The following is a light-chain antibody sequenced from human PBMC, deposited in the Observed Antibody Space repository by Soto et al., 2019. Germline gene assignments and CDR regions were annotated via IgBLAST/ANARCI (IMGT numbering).Light chain of an antibody. J-gene: IGLJ3*02. CDR2: SNN. CDR1: NSNIGSNT. CDR3: AVWDDSLNGWV. Sequence: SVLTQPPSASGAPGQRVTISCSGSNSNIGSNTVNWHQQVPGTAPKLLIYSNNQRPSGVPDRFSGSKSGTSASLAISGLQSEDEADYYCAVWDDSLNGWVFGGGTKLTVL. V-gene: IGLV1-44*01.